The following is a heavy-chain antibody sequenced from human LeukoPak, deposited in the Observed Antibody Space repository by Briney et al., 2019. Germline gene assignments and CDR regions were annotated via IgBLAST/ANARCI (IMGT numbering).Heavy chain of an antibody. V-gene: IGHV1-18*04. D-gene: IGHD3-10*01. CDR3: ARERLLWQGYMDV. CDR1: GYTFTGYY. CDR2: ISAYNGNT. J-gene: IGHJ6*03. Sequence: ASVKVSCKASGYTFTGYYMHWVRQAPGQGLEWMGWISAYNGNTNYAQKLQGRVTMTTDTSTSTAYMELRSLRSDDTAVYYCARERLLWQGYMDVWGKGTTVTISS.